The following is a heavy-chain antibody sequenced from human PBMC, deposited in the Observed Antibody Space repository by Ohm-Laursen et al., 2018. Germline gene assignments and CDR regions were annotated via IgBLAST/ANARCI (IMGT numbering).Heavy chain of an antibody. Sequence: SLRLSCSASGFTFSSYAMSWVRQAPGKGLEWVSAISGSGGSTYYADSVKGRFTISRDNSKNTLYLQMNSLRAEDTAVYYCAKDWDDSSGHYYDAFDIWGQGTMVTVSS. J-gene: IGHJ3*02. CDR1: GFTFSSYA. V-gene: IGHV3-23*01. CDR2: ISGSGGST. D-gene: IGHD3-22*01. CDR3: AKDWDDSSGHYYDAFDI.